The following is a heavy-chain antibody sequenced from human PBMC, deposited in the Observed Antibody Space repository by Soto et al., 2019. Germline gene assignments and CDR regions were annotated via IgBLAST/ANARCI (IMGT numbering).Heavy chain of an antibody. CDR3: VSQRTSVLTQAYFDY. V-gene: IGHV4-39*01. Sequence: ETLSLTCTVSGGSVSNSNYYWGWIRQSPGKGLEWIGSVYYRGRSYSKSSVKSRVTISVDTSKNQFSLNLNSVTASDTAVYYCVSQRTSVLTQAYFDYWGPGALVTVSS. D-gene: IGHD2-8*01. CDR2: VYYRGRS. CDR1: GGSVSNSNYY. J-gene: IGHJ4*02.